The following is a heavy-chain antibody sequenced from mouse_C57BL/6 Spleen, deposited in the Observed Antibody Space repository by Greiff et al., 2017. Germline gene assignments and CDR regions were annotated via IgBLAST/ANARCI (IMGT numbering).Heavy chain of an antibody. V-gene: IGHV1-50*01. D-gene: IGHD2-3*01. Sequence: VQLQQPGAELVKPGASVKLSCKASGYTFTSYWMQWVKQRPGQGLEWIGEIDPSDSNTTYNQKFKGKATFTVDTSSSTAYMQLSSLTSDDAAVYYCARGIYDGYPFAYWGQGTLVTVSA. CDR2: IDPSDSNT. CDR3: ARGIYDGYPFAY. CDR1: GYTFTSYW. J-gene: IGHJ3*01.